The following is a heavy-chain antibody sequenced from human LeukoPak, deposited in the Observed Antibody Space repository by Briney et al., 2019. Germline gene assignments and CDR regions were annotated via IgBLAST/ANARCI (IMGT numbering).Heavy chain of an antibody. D-gene: IGHD6-13*01. CDR2: IYYCGST. V-gene: IGHV4-59*01. CDR3: ARAPGSSSWGFDY. J-gene: IGHJ4*02. CDR1: GGSISSYY. Sequence: SETLSLTCTVSGGSISSYYWSWIRQPPGKGLEWIGYIYYCGSTNYNPSLKSRVTISVDTSKNQFSLKLSSVTAADTAVYHCARAPGSSSWGFDYWGQGTLVTVSS.